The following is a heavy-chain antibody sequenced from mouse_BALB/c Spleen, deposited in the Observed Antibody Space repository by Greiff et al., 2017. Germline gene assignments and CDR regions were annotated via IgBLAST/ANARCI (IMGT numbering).Heavy chain of an antibody. Sequence: QVQLQQSGAELVRPGTSVKISCKASGYTFTNYWLGWVKQRPGHGLEWIGDIYPGGGYTNYNEKFKGKATLTADTSSSTAYMQLSSLTSEDSAVYFCARGENYYYGSSYAMDYWGQGTSVTVSS. CDR1: GYTFTNYW. CDR2: IYPGGGYT. V-gene: IGHV1-63*02. J-gene: IGHJ4*01. CDR3: ARGENYYYGSSYAMDY. D-gene: IGHD1-1*01.